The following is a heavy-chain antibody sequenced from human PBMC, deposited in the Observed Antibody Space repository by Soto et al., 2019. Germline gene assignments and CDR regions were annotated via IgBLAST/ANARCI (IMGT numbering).Heavy chain of an antibody. CDR1: GYTFTGYY. V-gene: IGHV1-2*04. Sequence: GASLKVSCKASGYTFTGYYMHWVRQAPGQGLEWMGWINPNSGGTNYAQKFQGWVTMTRDTSISTAYMELSRLRSDDTAVYYCARGTIVVVPAAMPYYYYYMDVWGKGTTVTVSS. D-gene: IGHD2-2*01. CDR2: INPNSGGT. J-gene: IGHJ6*03. CDR3: ARGTIVVVPAAMPYYYYYMDV.